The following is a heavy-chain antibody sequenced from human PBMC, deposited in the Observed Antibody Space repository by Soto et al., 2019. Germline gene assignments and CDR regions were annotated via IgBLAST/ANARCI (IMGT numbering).Heavy chain of an antibody. V-gene: IGHV3-23*01. CDR1: GFTFSSYG. J-gene: IGHJ4*02. CDR2: ISNSGSEI. D-gene: IGHD6-25*01. CDR3: VRRGYNWQFSDY. Sequence: RLSCAASGFTFSSYGMGWVRQAPGKGLEWVSSISNSGSEIFYAASVKGRFTISRDSSKNTLYLEMSSLRPEDTAVYYCVRRGYNWQFSDYWGQGTPVTVSS.